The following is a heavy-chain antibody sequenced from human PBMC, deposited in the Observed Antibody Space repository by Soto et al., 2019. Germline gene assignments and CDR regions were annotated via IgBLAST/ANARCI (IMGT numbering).Heavy chain of an antibody. Sequence: QLQLQESGPGLVKPSETLSLTCTVSGGSISSSSYYWGWIRQPPGKGLEWIGSIYYSGSTYYNPSLKSRVPISVDTSKNQFSLKLSSVTAADTAVYYCARESYASSGPYFEAIDPWGQGTLVTVSS. CDR1: GGSISSSSYY. D-gene: IGHD3-22*01. CDR3: ARESYASSGPYFEAIDP. J-gene: IGHJ5*02. V-gene: IGHV4-39*01. CDR2: IYYSGST.